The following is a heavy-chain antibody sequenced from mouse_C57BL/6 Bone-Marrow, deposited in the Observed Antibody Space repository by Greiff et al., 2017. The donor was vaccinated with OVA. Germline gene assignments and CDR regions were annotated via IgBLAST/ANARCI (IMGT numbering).Heavy chain of an antibody. D-gene: IGHD2-4*01. V-gene: IGHV5-4*01. CDR1: GFTFSSYA. CDR2: ISAGGSYT. Sequence: EVQLMESGGGLVKPGGSLKLSCAASGFTFSSYAMSWVRQTPEKRLEWVATISAGGSYTYYPDNVKGRFTISRDNAKNNLYLQMSHLKSEDTAMYYCARDPFMITTAYWGQGTLVTVSA. J-gene: IGHJ3*01. CDR3: ARDPFMITTAY.